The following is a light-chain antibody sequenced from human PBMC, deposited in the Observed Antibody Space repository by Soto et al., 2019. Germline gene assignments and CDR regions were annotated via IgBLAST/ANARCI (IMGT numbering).Light chain of an antibody. Sequence: QLVLTQPASVSGSPGQSITISCTGVSSDYNYVSWYQQRPGTAPKLIIFDVRFRPSGVSNRFSGSKSGNTASLTISGLQTEDEGSYYCSSYISSSTYALFGGGTKLTVL. CDR2: DVR. CDR1: SSDYNY. CDR3: SSYISSSTYAL. J-gene: IGLJ2*01. V-gene: IGLV2-14*01.